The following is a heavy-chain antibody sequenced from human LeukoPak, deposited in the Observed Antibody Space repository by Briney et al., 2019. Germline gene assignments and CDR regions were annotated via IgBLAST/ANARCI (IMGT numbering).Heavy chain of an antibody. D-gene: IGHD3-22*01. Sequence: PGGSLTLSCAASGFSFSVYEMHWVRQAPGKGLEWISDISSSGTATYYADPVRGRFTISRDNAKNSLYLQMNSLRAEDTAVYYCTTLTVVSNFGYWGQGPLDTVSS. V-gene: IGHV3-48*03. CDR3: TTLTVVSNFGY. CDR2: ISSSGTAT. CDR1: GFSFSVYE. J-gene: IGHJ4*01.